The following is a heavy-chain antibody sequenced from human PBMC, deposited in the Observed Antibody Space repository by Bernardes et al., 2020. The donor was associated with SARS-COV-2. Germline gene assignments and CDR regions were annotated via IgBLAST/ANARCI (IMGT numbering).Heavy chain of an antibody. D-gene: IGHD2-15*01. CDR1: GFTFSSYA. Sequence: GGSLRLFCAASGFTFSSYAMSWVRQAPGKGLEWVSAISGSGGSTYYADSVKGRFTISRDNSKNTLYLQMNSLRAEDTAVYYCANIAVRCSGGSCYSDYWGQGTLVTVSS. CDR3: ANIAVRCSGGSCYSDY. CDR2: ISGSGGST. V-gene: IGHV3-23*01. J-gene: IGHJ4*02.